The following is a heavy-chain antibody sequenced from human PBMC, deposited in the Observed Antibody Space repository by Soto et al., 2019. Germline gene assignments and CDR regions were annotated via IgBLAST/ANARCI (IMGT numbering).Heavy chain of an antibody. D-gene: IGHD3-9*01. J-gene: IGHJ4*02. CDR1: GGSVSSSSYY. CDR3: GRREGLATISYYFDY. V-gene: IGHV4-39*01. Sequence: QLQLQESGPGLVKPSETLSLTCTVSGGSVSSSSYYWGWVRQPPGKGLEWIGSVYYSGSTYYNPSLESRITISVDKSKNHFSLKLMSLSAADTAVYYCGRREGLATISYYFDYWGQGAMVTVSS. CDR2: VYYSGST.